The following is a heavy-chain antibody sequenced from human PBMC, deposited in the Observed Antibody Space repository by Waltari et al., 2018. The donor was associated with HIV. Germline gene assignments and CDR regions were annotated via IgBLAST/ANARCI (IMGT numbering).Heavy chain of an antibody. Sequence: EVQLLESGGGLVQPGGSLRLSCAASGFTFSSYAMSWVRQAPGKGLEWVSAISGSGGSTYYADSVKGRFTISRDNSKNTLYLQMNSLRAEDTAVYYCAKDGDNITGTTGTVDHTFFDYWGQGTLVTVSS. CDR3: AKDGDNITGTTGTVDHTFFDY. CDR2: ISGSGGST. J-gene: IGHJ4*02. D-gene: IGHD1-7*01. V-gene: IGHV3-23*01. CDR1: GFTFSSYA.